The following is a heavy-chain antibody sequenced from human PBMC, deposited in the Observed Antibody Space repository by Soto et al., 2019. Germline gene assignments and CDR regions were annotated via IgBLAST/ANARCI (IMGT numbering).Heavy chain of an antibody. CDR1: GGTFSSYA. CDR2: IIPIFGTA. CDR3: AKDWYSGSYLLNYGLAV. V-gene: IGHV1-69*13. J-gene: IGHJ6*02. Sequence: GASVKVSCKASGGTFSSYAISWVRQAPGQGLEWMGGIIPIFGTANYAQKFQGRVTITADESTSTAYMELSSLRAEDTAVYYCAKDWYSGSYLLNYGLAVWGQGTTVTVSS. D-gene: IGHD1-26*01.